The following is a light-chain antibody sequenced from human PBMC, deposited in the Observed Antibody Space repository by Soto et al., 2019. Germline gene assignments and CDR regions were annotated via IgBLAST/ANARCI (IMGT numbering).Light chain of an antibody. CDR3: AAWEDSLDGYV. Sequence: QAVVTQPPSASGTPGQRVTISCSGGSPNIGSHTVNWYQQLPGKAPKLLIYSHNQRPSGVPDRFSDSKSGTSASLAISGLQSEDEDDYYCAAWEDSLDGYVFGPGTTLTVL. V-gene: IGLV1-44*01. CDR1: SPNIGSHT. CDR2: SHN. J-gene: IGLJ1*01.